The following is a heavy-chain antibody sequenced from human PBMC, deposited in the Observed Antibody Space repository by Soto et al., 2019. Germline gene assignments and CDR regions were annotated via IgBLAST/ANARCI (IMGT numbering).Heavy chain of an antibody. CDR2: IATSGTAT. J-gene: IGHJ6*02. CDR1: GFLFRNYA. D-gene: IGHD2-21*01. Sequence: GGPLRLSCAASGFLFRNYALALVRHAPREDLEWVSSIATSGTATLYADSVKSRFSIPRDDSRNTVSLQMNSLGVADTATYYCTGIMWSSRRDALDIWGQGTKVTVSS. V-gene: IGHV3-23*01. CDR3: TGIMWSSRRDALDI.